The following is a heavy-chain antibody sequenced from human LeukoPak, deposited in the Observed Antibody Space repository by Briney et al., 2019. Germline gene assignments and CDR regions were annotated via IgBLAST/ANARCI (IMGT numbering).Heavy chain of an antibody. Sequence: PGGSLRLSCAASGFTFSSYEMNWVRQAPGKGLEWVSYISSSGSTIYYADSVKGRFTISRDNAKNSLYLQVNSLRAEDTAVYYCARDGAWEPPHYYYGMDVWGQGTTVTVSS. J-gene: IGHJ6*02. D-gene: IGHD1-14*01. CDR2: ISSSGSTI. CDR1: GFTFSSYE. V-gene: IGHV3-48*03. CDR3: ARDGAWEPPHYYYGMDV.